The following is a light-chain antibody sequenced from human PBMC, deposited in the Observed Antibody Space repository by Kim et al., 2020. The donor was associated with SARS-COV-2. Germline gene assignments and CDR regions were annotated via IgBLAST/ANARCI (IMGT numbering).Light chain of an antibody. CDR1: SLRSYY. J-gene: IGLJ2*01. V-gene: IGLV3-19*01. CDR2: GKN. Sequence: SSELTQDPAVSVALGQTVRITCQGDSLRSYYASWYQQKPGQAPVLVIYGKNNRPSGIPDRFSGSSSGNTASLTITGAQAEDEADYYCNSRDSSGPRVFGGGTQLTVL. CDR3: NSRDSSGPRV.